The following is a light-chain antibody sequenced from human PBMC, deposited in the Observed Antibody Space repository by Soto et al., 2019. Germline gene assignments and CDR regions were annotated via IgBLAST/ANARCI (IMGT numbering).Light chain of an antibody. V-gene: IGKV1-5*03. J-gene: IGKJ5*01. CDR2: KAS. CDR3: QQSETYPLT. CDR1: QTISSW. Sequence: DIQMTQSPSTLSGSVGDRVTITCRASQTISSWLAWYQQEPGKAPKLLIYKASTLKSGVPSRFSGSGSGTEFTLTISSLQPDDFATYYCQQSETYPLTFGQGTRLEIK.